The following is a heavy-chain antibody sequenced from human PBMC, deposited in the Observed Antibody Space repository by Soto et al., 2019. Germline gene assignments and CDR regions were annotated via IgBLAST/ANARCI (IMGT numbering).Heavy chain of an antibody. CDR1: GFSLSVYGVR. D-gene: IGHD3-22*01. CDR2: IHWNDDK. J-gene: IGHJ5*02. CDR3: AHTKDSSGFLTS. Sequence: SGPTLVNPTQTLTLTCSFSGFSLSVYGVRVIWFRQPPGETLEWLALIHWNDDKRYSPYLKSRLTITKDTSKNQVVLTLTNLDPLDTGTYFCAHTKDSSGFLTSXGQGIMVTVS. V-gene: IGHV2-5*01.